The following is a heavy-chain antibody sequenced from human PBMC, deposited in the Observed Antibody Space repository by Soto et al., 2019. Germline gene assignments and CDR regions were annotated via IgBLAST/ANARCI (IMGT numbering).Heavy chain of an antibody. J-gene: IGHJ4*02. CDR1: GFTFSSFA. CDR3: AKEEAFSSGWATIDY. V-gene: IGHV3-23*01. CDR2: ISGSGVST. Sequence: EVQLLESGGGLVQPGGSLRLSCAASGFTFSSFAMSWVRQAPGKGLEWVSAISGSGVSTYSADSVKGRFTISRDNSKNTLYLQMNSLRSADTAVYYCAKEEAFSSGWATIDYWGQGTLVTVSS. D-gene: IGHD6-19*01.